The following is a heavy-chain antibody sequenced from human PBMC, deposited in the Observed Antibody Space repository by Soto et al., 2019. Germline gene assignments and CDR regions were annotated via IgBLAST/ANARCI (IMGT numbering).Heavy chain of an antibody. D-gene: IGHD6-19*01. V-gene: IGHV1-69*12. CDR2: IIPIFGTA. CDR3: ARRRGGAVAVVN. CDR1: GGTFSSCA. Sequence: QVQLVQSGAEVKKPGSSVKVSCKASGGTFSSCAIGWVRQAPGQGLEWMGGIIPIFGTANYAQKFQGRVTITAYESTSTAYMELSSLRSEDTAVYYCARRRGGAVAVVNWGQGTLVTVSS. J-gene: IGHJ4*02.